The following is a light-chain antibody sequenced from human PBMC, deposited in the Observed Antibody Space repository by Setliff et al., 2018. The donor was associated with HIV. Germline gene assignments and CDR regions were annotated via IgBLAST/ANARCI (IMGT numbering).Light chain of an antibody. V-gene: IGLV2-23*01. Sequence: QSALTQPASVSGSPGQSITISCIGSSSDVGKYDLVSWYQQYPGKAPRLIIYGDSERPSGVSNRFSGSKSGNTASLTISGLQADDEADYYCCSYTRGGTYVFGTGTKGTVL. CDR2: GDS. CDR3: CSYTRGGTYV. J-gene: IGLJ1*01. CDR1: SSDVGKYDL.